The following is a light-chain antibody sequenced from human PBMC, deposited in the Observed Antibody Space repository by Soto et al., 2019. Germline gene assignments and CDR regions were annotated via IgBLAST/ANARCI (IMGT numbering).Light chain of an antibody. V-gene: IGKV3-20*01. CDR3: QQYGRPPRAT. CDR1: QSVNSRY. Sequence: DTVFTHSPGTLSFSPVERATLSCRAIQSVNSRYIAWYQVKPGQAPRLLIYEASSRATGIPDRFSGGGSGTDFTLSISKVEPEDFAVYYCQQYGRPPRATFGQGTRLEIK. J-gene: IGKJ5*01. CDR2: EAS.